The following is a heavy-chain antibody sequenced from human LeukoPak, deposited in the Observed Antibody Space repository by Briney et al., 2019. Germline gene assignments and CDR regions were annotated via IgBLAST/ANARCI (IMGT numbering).Heavy chain of an antibody. CDR2: ISYDGSNK. J-gene: IGHJ6*02. Sequence: SGGSLRLSCAASGFAFSSYAMHWVRQAPGKGLEWVAVISYDGSNKYYADSVKGRFTISRDNSKNTLYLQMNSLRAEDTAVYYCARALDRRTFYGMDVWGQGTTVTVSS. V-gene: IGHV3-30*04. D-gene: IGHD3-22*01. CDR3: ARALDRRTFYGMDV. CDR1: GFAFSSYA.